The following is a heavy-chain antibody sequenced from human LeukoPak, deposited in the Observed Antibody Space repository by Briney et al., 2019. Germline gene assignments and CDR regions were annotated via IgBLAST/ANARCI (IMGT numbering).Heavy chain of an antibody. J-gene: IGHJ6*02. Sequence: GVSLRLSCAVSGFTSDDHAMHWVRQASGKGLEWVAGIMWRSGSTGYGDSVKGRFTISRDNAKKSLYLQMNGLRVEDTAFYYCTKDLTPGGADVWGQGTTVTVSS. D-gene: IGHD3-10*01. CDR3: TKDLTPGGADV. CDR1: GFTSDDHA. CDR2: IMWRSGST. V-gene: IGHV3-9*02.